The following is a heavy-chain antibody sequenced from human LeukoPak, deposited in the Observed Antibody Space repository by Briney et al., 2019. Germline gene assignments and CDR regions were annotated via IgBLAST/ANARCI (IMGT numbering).Heavy chain of an antibody. CDR1: GFTFSSYS. J-gene: IGHJ4*02. CDR2: ISSSSSYI. V-gene: IGHV3-21*01. Sequence: GGSLRLSCAASGFTFSSYSMNWVRQAPGKGLEWVSSISSSSSYIYYADSVKGRFTISRDNAKNSPYLQMNSLRAEDTAVYYCASAADYYDSSGYLRVYYFDYWGQGTLVTVSS. CDR3: ASAADYYDSSGYLRVYYFDY. D-gene: IGHD3-22*01.